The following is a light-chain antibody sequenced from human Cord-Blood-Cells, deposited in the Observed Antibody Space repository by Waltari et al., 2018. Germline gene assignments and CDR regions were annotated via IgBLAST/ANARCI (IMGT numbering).Light chain of an antibody. CDR3: QAWDSSTWV. CDR1: ESGDKY. V-gene: IGLV3-1*01. CDR2: QDS. Sequence: SYELTQPPSVSVSPGQTASITRSGDESGDKYACWYQQKPGQSPVLVIYQDSKRPSGIPERFSGSNSGNTATLTISGTQAMDEADYYCQAWDSSTWVFGGGTKLTVL. J-gene: IGLJ3*02.